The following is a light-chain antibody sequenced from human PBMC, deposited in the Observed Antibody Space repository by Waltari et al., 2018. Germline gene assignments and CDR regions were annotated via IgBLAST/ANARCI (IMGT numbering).Light chain of an antibody. V-gene: IGLV2-14*01. CDR3: SSYTSSSTLLYV. Sequence: QSALTQPASVSGSPGQSITISCTGPSSDVGGYNSVSWYQQHPGKAPQLMIYEVSNRPSGVSNRFSGSKSGNTASLTISGLQAEDEADYYCSSYTSSSTLLYVFGTGTKVTVL. CDR1: SSDVGGYNS. CDR2: EVS. J-gene: IGLJ1*01.